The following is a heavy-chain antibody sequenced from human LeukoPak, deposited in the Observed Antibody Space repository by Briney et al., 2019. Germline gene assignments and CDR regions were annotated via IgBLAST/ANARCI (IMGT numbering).Heavy chain of an antibody. Sequence: SETLSLTCTVSGGSINSLYWRWIRQPPGKGLEWIGYLYYSGSTNYNPSLKSRVIISVDTSKNQFSLKLSSATAADTAVYYCARHGSTYALGNWGQGTLVTVSS. V-gene: IGHV4-59*08. CDR2: LYYSGST. J-gene: IGHJ4*02. CDR3: ARHGSTYALGN. D-gene: IGHD2-2*01. CDR1: GGSINSLY.